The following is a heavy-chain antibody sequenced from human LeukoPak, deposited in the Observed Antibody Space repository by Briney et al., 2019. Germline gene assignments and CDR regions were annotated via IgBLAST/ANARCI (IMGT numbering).Heavy chain of an antibody. Sequence: PGGSLRLSCAASGFTFDDYAMHWVRQAPGKGLEWVSGISWNSGSIGYADSVKGRFTISRDNAKNSLYLQMNSLRAEDTALYYCAKGISQAGDYWGQGTLVTVSS. CDR2: ISWNSGSI. J-gene: IGHJ4*02. CDR1: GFTFDDYA. CDR3: AKGISQAGDY. V-gene: IGHV3-9*01.